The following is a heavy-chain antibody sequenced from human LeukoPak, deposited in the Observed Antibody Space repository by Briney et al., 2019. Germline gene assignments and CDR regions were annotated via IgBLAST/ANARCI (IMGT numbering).Heavy chain of an antibody. CDR2: IKQDGSEK. J-gene: IGHJ4*02. D-gene: IGHD1-26*01. V-gene: IGHV3-7*01. Sequence: PGGPLRLSCAASGFTFSSYWMSWVRQAPGKGLEWVANIKQDGSEKYYVDSVKGRFTISRDNAKNSLYLQMNSLRAEDTAVYYCASPRHDGSYSFWGQGTLVTVSS. CDR1: GFTFSSYW. CDR3: ASPRHDGSYSF.